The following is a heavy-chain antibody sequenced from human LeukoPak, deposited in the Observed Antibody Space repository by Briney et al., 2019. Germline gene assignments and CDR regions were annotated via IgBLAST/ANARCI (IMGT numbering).Heavy chain of an antibody. J-gene: IGHJ3*02. D-gene: IGHD1-7*01. CDR3: ARGKRFGNYRLGTDAFDI. CDR2: INHSGST. CDR1: GGSFSGYY. V-gene: IGHV4-34*01. Sequence: KPSETLSLTCAVYGGSFSGYYWSWIRQPPGKGLEWIGEINHSGSTNYNPSLKSRVTISVDTSKNQFSLRLSSVTAADTAVYYCARGKRFGNYRLGTDAFDIWGQGTMVTVPS.